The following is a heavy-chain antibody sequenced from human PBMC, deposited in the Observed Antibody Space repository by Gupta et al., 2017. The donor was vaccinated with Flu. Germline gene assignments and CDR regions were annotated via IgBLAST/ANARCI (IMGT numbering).Heavy chain of an antibody. D-gene: IGHD6-13*01. CDR2: IISSSSTI. V-gene: IGHV3-48*02. CDR3: ARVGAAAGPWEFDY. J-gene: IGHJ4*02. CDR1: GFTFSSYS. Sequence: EVQLVESGGGLVQPGGSLRLPCAACGFTFSSYSMNWVSQAPGKGLEWVSYIISSSSTINYADSVKGRFTISRDNAKNALYLQMNSLRDEDTAVYYWARVGAAAGPWEFDYWGQGTLVTVSS.